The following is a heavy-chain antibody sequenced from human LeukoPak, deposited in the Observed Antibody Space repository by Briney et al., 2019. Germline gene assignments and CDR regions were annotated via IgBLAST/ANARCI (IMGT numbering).Heavy chain of an antibody. J-gene: IGHJ5*02. CDR3: ARGKRELANWFDP. V-gene: IGHV4-59*01. Sequence: PSETLSLTCTVSGGSISSYYWSWIRQPPGKGLEWIGYIYYSGTTNYNPSLKSRVTISVDTSKNQFSLKLSSVTAADTAVYYCARGKRELANWFDPWGQGTLVTVPS. D-gene: IGHD3-10*01. CDR2: IYYSGTT. CDR1: GGSISSYY.